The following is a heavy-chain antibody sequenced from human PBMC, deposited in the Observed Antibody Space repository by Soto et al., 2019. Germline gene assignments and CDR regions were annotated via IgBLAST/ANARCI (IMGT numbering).Heavy chain of an antibody. Sequence: ASVKVSCKASGYTFTSYGISWVRQAPGQGLEWMGWISAYNGNTNYAQKLQGGVTMTTDTSTSTAHMELRSLRSDDTAVYYCATRPPSTYSSGWYLTFDIWGQGTMVTVSS. J-gene: IGHJ3*02. CDR1: GYTFTSYG. CDR2: ISAYNGNT. D-gene: IGHD6-19*01. V-gene: IGHV1-18*01. CDR3: ATRPPSTYSSGWYLTFDI.